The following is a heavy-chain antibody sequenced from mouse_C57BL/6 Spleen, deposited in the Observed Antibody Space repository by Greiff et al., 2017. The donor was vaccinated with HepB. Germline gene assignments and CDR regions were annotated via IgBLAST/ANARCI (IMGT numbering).Heavy chain of an antibody. Sequence: EVQVVESGGGLVQPGGSLKLSCAASGFTFSDYYMYWVRQTPEKRLEWVAYISNGGGSTYYPDTVKGRFTISRDNAKNTLYLQMSRLKSEDTAMYYCARRDYDYETYYAMDYWGQGTSVTVSS. CDR3: ARRDYDYETYYAMDY. J-gene: IGHJ4*01. D-gene: IGHD2-4*01. CDR1: GFTFSDYY. V-gene: IGHV5-12*01. CDR2: ISNGGGST.